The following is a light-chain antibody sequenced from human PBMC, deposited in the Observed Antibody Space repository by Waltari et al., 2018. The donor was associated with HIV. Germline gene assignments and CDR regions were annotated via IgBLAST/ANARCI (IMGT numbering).Light chain of an antibody. CDR3: QQYYTPSLS. J-gene: IGKJ4*01. V-gene: IGKV1-NL1*01. CDR2: AAS. CDR1: QVISSY. Sequence: DIQLTQSPSSLSASVGDRVTITCRASQVISSYVAWYQHKPGEAPKLLLRAASMFDSGVPHRFSGSGSGTDYTLTITSLQPEDFAIYYCQQYYTPSLSFGGGTQVEI.